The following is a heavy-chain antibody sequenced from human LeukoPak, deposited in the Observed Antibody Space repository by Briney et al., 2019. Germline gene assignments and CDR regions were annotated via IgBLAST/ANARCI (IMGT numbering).Heavy chain of an antibody. CDR2: FDPEDGET. J-gene: IGHJ3*02. CDR1: GYTLTELS. Sequence: GASVKVSCKVSGYTLTELSMHWVRQAPGEGLEWMGGFDPEDGETIYAQKFQGRVTMTEDTSTDTAYMELSSLRSEDTAVYYCATDLVGTHAFDIWGQGTMVTVSS. CDR3: ATDLVGTHAFDI. D-gene: IGHD2-2*01. V-gene: IGHV1-24*01.